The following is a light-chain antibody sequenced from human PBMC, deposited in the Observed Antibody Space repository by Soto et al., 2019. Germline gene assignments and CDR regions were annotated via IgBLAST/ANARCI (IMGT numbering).Light chain of an antibody. CDR3: SSYTSSDTYV. Sequence: QSALTQPASVSGSPGQSITISCTGTSSDVGGYNYVSWYQQHPGEAPKLMIYEVSNQPSGVSDRFSGSKSGNTASLTISGLHAEDEADYYCSSYTSSDTYVFGTGTKGTVL. V-gene: IGLV2-14*01. J-gene: IGLJ1*01. CDR2: EVS. CDR1: SSDVGGYNY.